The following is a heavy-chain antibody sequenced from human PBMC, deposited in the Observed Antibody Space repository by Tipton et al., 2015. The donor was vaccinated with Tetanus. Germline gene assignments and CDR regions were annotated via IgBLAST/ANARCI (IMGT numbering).Heavy chain of an antibody. Sequence: TLSLTCSVSGGSVRSGSYHWNWIRQPPGKGLEWLAYISYSGSTTSNYSLKSRITISRDTSKNQFSLKLTSVTAADTAVYYCARANYDFPKKGPFDSWGQGTLVIVSS. D-gene: IGHD3-3*01. V-gene: IGHV4-61*01. CDR2: ISYSGST. CDR3: ARANYDFPKKGPFDS. CDR1: GGSVRSGSYH. J-gene: IGHJ4*02.